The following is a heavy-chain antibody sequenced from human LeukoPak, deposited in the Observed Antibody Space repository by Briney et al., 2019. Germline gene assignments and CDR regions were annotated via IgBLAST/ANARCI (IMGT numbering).Heavy chain of an antibody. CDR2: IYYSGST. V-gene: IGHV4-59*11. J-gene: IGHJ4*02. Sequence: SETLSLTCTVSGGSISSHYWSWIRQPPGKGLEWIGYIYYSGSTNYNPSLKSRVTISVDTSKNPFSLKLSSVTAADTGVYYCVRDAASDYCFDYWGQGTLVTVSS. CDR1: GGSISSHY. D-gene: IGHD3-3*01. CDR3: VRDAASDYCFDY.